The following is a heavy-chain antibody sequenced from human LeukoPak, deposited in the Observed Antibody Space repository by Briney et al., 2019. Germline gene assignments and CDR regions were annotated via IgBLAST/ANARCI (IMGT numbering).Heavy chain of an antibody. CDR2: INSDGSST. Sequence: GGSLRLSCAASGFTFSSYWMHWVRQAPGKGLVWVSRINSDGSSTSYADSVKGRFTISRDNAKNTLYLQMNSLRAEDTAVCYCASIPYDFWSGYSAYYYMDVWGKGTTVTVSS. CDR1: GFTFSSYW. J-gene: IGHJ6*03. CDR3: ASIPYDFWSGYSAYYYMDV. V-gene: IGHV3-74*01. D-gene: IGHD3-3*01.